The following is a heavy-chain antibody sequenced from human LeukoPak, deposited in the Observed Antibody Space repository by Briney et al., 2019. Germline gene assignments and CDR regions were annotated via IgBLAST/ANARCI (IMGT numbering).Heavy chain of an antibody. D-gene: IGHD5-18*01. CDR3: ARGEGRVYSYGYAFDI. CDR2: IYHSGST. Sequence: SETLSLTCTVSGGSISSGGYYWSWLRQPPGKGLEWIGYIYHSGSTYYNPSLKSRVTISIDRSKNQFSLKLSSVTAADTAVYYCARGEGRVYSYGYAFDIWGQGTMVTVSS. V-gene: IGHV4-30-2*01. J-gene: IGHJ3*02. CDR1: GGSISSGGYY.